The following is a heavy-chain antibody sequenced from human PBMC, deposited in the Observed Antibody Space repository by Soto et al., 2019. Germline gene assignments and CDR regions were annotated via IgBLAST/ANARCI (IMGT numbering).Heavy chain of an antibody. V-gene: IGHV4-39*01. CDR1: GGSISSSSYY. J-gene: IGHJ4*02. CDR3: ARHIDY. Sequence: QLQLQESGPGLVKPSETLSLTCTVSGGSISSSSYYWGWIRQAPGKGLEWIGRIYYSGSTYYNPSLTRRITISVDTSKNQFSLKLSSVPAADTAVYYCARHIDYWGQGTLVTVSS. CDR2: IYYSGST.